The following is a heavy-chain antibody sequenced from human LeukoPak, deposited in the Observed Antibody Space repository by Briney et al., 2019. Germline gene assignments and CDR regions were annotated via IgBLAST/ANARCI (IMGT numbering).Heavy chain of an antibody. Sequence: GGSLRLSCAASGFTFSSYAMHWVRQAPGKGLEWVAVISYDGSNKYYADSLKGRFTISRDNSKNTLYLQMNSLRAEDTAVYYCARDGRGDYFDYWGQGTLVTVSS. D-gene: IGHD1-26*01. CDR1: GFTFSSYA. V-gene: IGHV3-30*04. J-gene: IGHJ4*02. CDR2: ISYDGSNK. CDR3: ARDGRGDYFDY.